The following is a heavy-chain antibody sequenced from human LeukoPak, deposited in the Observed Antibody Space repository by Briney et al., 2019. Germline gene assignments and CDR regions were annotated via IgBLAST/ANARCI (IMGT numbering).Heavy chain of an antibody. CDR1: GYTFTSYY. V-gene: IGHV1-8*03. CDR2: MNPNSGNT. Sequence: ASVTVSCQASGYTFTSYYINWVRQPTGQGLEWMGWMNPNSGNTSYAQKFQGRVTITRNTSISTAYMELSSLRSEDTAVYYCARAQSRQLWSYYYYYYMDVWGKGTTVTVSS. CDR3: ARAQSRQLWSYYYYYYMDV. J-gene: IGHJ6*03. D-gene: IGHD5-18*01.